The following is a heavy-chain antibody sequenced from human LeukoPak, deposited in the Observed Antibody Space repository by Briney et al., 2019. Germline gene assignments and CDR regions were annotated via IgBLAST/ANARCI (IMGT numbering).Heavy chain of an antibody. Sequence: PGGSLRLSCEASGITFSNFAMSWVRQAPGKGLEWVSAISGSGETTHYADSVKGRFTISRDNSKNTLYLQMNSLRAEDTAVYYCARDSSNWYLGWFDPWGRGTRVTVSS. J-gene: IGHJ5*02. CDR3: ARDSSNWYLGWFDP. D-gene: IGHD6-13*01. CDR2: ISGSGETT. CDR1: GITFSNFA. V-gene: IGHV3-23*01.